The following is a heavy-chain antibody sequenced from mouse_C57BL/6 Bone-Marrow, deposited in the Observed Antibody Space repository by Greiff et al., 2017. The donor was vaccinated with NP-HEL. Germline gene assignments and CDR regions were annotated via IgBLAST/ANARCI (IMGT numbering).Heavy chain of an antibody. J-gene: IGHJ2*01. V-gene: IGHV5-6*01. CDR3: ARHADY. CDR1: GFTFSSYG. CDR2: ICSGGSYN. Sequence: EVQLKESGGDLVKPGGSLKLSCAASGFTFSSYGMSWVRQTPDKRLEWVATICSGGSYNYYPDSVKGRFTISRDNAKNTLYLQMSSLKSEDTAMYYCARHADYWGQGTTLTVSS.